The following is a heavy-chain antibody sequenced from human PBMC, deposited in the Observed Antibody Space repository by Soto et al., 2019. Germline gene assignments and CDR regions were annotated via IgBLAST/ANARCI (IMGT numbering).Heavy chain of an antibody. CDR2: ITVNSGNT. CDR1: GYTFLNYG. Sequence: ASVKVSCKASGYTFLNYGIGWVRQAPGQGLEWMGWITVNSGNTNYPQKFQGRVTMTTGTSTNTAYMELRSLTSDDTAVYYCGWGLGGGWYYFDYWGPGTLVTVSS. V-gene: IGHV1-18*01. D-gene: IGHD6-19*01. J-gene: IGHJ4*02. CDR3: GWGLGGGWYYFDY.